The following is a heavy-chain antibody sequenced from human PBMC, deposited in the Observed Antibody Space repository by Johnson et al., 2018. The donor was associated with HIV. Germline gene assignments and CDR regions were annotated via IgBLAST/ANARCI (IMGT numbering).Heavy chain of an antibody. Sequence: QLVESGGGEVQPGGSLRLSCAASGLIVSRGYRTWVRQGPGRGREGVPFIYSVGSTYYAAPGTGRFTISRDNSKNTLYLQMNSMRPEDTALYYCATRKDILTGYDAFDIWGQGTMVTVSS. J-gene: IGHJ3*02. CDR3: ATRKDILTGYDAFDI. D-gene: IGHD3-9*01. CDR1: GLIVSRGY. CDR2: IYSVGST. V-gene: IGHV3-66*02.